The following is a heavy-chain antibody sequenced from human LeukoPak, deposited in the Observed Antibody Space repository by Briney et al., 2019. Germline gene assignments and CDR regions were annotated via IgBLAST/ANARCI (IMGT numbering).Heavy chain of an antibody. CDR1: GYTFTGYY. Sequence: ASVKVSCKASGYTFTGYYVHWLRQAPGQGLTWMGWINPNSGGTDYAQQYQGRVTLTRDTSISTAYMELSSLTSDDSAVYYCARAFFNSGFDYWGQGTQVTVSS. CDR3: ARAFFNSGFDY. D-gene: IGHD3-3*02. CDR2: INPNSGGT. J-gene: IGHJ4*02. V-gene: IGHV1-2*02.